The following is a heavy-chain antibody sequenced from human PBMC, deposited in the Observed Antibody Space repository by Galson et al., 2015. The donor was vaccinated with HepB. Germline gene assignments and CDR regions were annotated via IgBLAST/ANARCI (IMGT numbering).Heavy chain of an antibody. V-gene: IGHV3-53*01. CDR3: ARPAIAGEDAFDI. CDR2: IYSGGST. CDR1: GFTVSSNY. J-gene: IGHJ3*02. D-gene: IGHD6-13*01. Sequence: SLRLSCAASGFTVSSNYMSWVRQAPGKGLEWVSVIYSGGSTYYADSVKGRFTISRDNSKNTLYLQMNSLRAEDTAVYYCARPAIAGEDAFDIWGQGTMVTVSS.